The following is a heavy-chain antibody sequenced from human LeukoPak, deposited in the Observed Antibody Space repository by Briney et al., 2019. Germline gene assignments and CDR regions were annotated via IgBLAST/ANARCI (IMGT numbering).Heavy chain of an antibody. CDR3: ARSPYGQPLDY. V-gene: IGHV4-59*01. CDR2: IYYSGST. D-gene: IGHD3-10*01. Sequence: SETLSLTCTVSGGTISSYYWSWIRQAPGKGLVWIGCIYYSGSTNYNPALKSRVTISVDPSKNQFPLKLSSVTAADTAAYYCARSPYGQPLDYWGQGTLVTVSS. J-gene: IGHJ4*02. CDR1: GGTISSYY.